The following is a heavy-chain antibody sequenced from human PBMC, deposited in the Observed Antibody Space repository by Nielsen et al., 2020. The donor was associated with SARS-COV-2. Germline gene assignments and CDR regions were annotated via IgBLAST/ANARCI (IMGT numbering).Heavy chain of an antibody. CDR2: ISYDGSMT. D-gene: IGHD3-10*01. Sequence: GESLKISCAASGFTFSRFGMHWVRQTPGRGLEWVAYISYDGSMTFYADSVKGRFTISRDNSKNTLYLQMNGLRVEDTAVYYCARVGASYRNSYGLDVWGQGTTVTVSS. CDR3: ARVGASYRNSYGLDV. J-gene: IGHJ6*02. V-gene: IGHV3-30*03. CDR1: GFTFSRFG.